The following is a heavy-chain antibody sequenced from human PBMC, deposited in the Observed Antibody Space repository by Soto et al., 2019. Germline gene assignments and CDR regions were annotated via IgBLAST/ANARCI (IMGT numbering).Heavy chain of an antibody. D-gene: IGHD3-3*01. CDR1: GYTFTSYG. CDR2: ISAYNGNT. J-gene: IGHJ4*02. V-gene: IGHV1-18*01. CDR3: ARDFWSGYTEY. Sequence: ASVKVSCKAPGYTFTSYGISWVRQAPGQGLEWMGWISAYNGNTNYAQKLQGRVTMTTDTSTSTAYMEMRSLRSDDTAVYYCARDFWSGYTEYWGQGTLVTVSS.